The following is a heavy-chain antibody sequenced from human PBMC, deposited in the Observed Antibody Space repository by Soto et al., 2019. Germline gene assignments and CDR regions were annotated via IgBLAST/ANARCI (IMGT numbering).Heavy chain of an antibody. Sequence: QVQLVQSGAEVKKPGSSVKVSCKASGGTFSNYAINWVRQAPGQGLEWMGGSIPMLGTASYAQKFQGRVTITADESTSTAYMELSSLRSEDTAVYYCARGRGLGAAYRGFDPWGQGILVTVSS. CDR3: ARGRGLGAAYRGFDP. D-gene: IGHD4-4*01. J-gene: IGHJ5*02. CDR2: SIPMLGTA. CDR1: GGTFSNYA. V-gene: IGHV1-69*01.